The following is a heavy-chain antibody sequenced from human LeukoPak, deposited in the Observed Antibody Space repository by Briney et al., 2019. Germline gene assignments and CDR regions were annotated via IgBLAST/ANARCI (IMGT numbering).Heavy chain of an antibody. J-gene: IGHJ4*02. CDR3: ARVNRSGAAAS. Sequence: SETLSLTCFVSGGSISGSHWSWIRQPAGKGLEWIGRIYTSGSTNYNPSLKSRVTMSVDTSKNQFSLKLSSVTAADTAVYYCARVNRSGAAASWGQGTLVTVSS. CDR2: IYTSGST. V-gene: IGHV4-4*07. CDR1: GGSISGSH. D-gene: IGHD6-13*01.